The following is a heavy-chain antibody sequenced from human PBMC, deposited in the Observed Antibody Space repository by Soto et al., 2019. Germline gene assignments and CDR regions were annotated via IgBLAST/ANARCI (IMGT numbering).Heavy chain of an antibody. D-gene: IGHD3-16*01. J-gene: IGHJ4*02. CDR1: GDSIGSFY. CDR2: IYYSGTT. CDR3: ARDRGYYDDTGPTYDY. V-gene: IGHV4-59*01. Sequence: QLQLKESGPGLVKPSETLSLTCTVSGDSIGSFYWSWVRQPPGKGLEWIGYIYYSGTTNYNPSLNIRVTISIDTSKNQFSLRLTCVTAADTAVYYCARDRGYYDDTGPTYDYWGQGPQVTVAS.